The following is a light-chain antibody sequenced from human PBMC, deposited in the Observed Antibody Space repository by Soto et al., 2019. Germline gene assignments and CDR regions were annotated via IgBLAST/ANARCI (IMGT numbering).Light chain of an antibody. Sequence: EIVMTQSPATLSVSPGERATLSCRASQSVSSNLAWYQQKPGQAPRLLIFGAPTRATGIPARFSGSGSGTDFTLNISSLQSEDFAVYYCQHYNNWPPYTFGQGTKVDIK. CDR1: QSVSSN. J-gene: IGKJ2*01. CDR2: GAP. V-gene: IGKV3-15*01. CDR3: QHYNNWPPYT.